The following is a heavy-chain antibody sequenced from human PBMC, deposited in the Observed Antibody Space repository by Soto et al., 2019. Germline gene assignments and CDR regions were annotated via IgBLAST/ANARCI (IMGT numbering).Heavy chain of an antibody. CDR1: SGSISSSNW. V-gene: IGHV4-4*02. Sequence: SETLSLTCAVSSGSISSSNWWSWVRQPPGKGLEWIGEIYHSGSTNYNPSLKSRVTISVDKSKNQFSLKLSSVTAADTAVYYCARDGGIAAAGTRTQKEPKYYYSYMDVWGKGTTVTVSS. CDR2: IYHSGST. CDR3: ARDGGIAAAGTRTQKEPKYYYSYMDV. J-gene: IGHJ6*03. D-gene: IGHD6-13*01.